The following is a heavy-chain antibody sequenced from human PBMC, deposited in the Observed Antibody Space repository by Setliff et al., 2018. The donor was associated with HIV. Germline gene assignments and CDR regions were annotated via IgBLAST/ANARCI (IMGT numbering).Heavy chain of an antibody. CDR2: IDHRGST. CDR3: ARVISSWSAYYIDY. J-gene: IGHJ4*02. V-gene: IGHV4-34*01. Sequence: SETLSLTCAVYGGSFSGYYWSWIRQPPGKGLEWIGEIDHRGSTNYNPSLKSRVTISVDTSKNQFSLNLNSVTPADTAVYYCARVISSWSAYYIDYWGQGTQVTVSS. CDR1: GGSFSGYY. D-gene: IGHD3-3*01.